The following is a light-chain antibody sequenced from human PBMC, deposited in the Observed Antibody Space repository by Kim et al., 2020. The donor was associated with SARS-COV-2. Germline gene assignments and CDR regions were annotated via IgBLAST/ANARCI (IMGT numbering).Light chain of an antibody. Sequence: SPGERATLSCRASQSVSSSYYAWYQQKRGQAPRLLIYGAASRATGIPDRFSGSGSGTDFTLTISRLEPEDFAVYYCHQYGDCLMHTFGQGTKLEI. CDR3: HQYGDCLMHT. CDR2: GAA. CDR1: QSVSSSY. J-gene: IGKJ2*01. V-gene: IGKV3-20*01.